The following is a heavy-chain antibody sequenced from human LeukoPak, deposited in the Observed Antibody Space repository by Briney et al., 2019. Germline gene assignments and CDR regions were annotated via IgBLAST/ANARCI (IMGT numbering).Heavy chain of an antibody. CDR2: IYYSGST. D-gene: IGHD3-22*01. V-gene: IGHV4-59*08. CDR3: ASSYYYDSSGYYPFGY. J-gene: IGHJ4*02. CDR1: GGSISSYY. Sequence: PSETLSLTCTVSGGSISSYYWSWIRQPPGKGLEWIGYIYYSGSTNYNPSLKSRVTISVDTSKSQFSLKLSSVTAADTAVYYCASSYYYDSSGYYPFGYWGQGTLVTVSS.